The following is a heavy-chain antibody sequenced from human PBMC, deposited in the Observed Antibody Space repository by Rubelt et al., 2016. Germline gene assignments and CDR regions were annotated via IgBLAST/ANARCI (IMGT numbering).Heavy chain of an antibody. CDR1: EFSVSDYV. CDR2: MNHDGPYI. J-gene: IGHJ4*02. V-gene: IGHV3-74*01. CDR3: ARDLNYKIDY. Sequence: EVQLVESGGALVQPGGSLRLSCAVSEFSVSDYVMHWVRQVPGRGLEWVSRMNHDGPYINYADYVKGRFTISRANAKNTLYLQMNSLKVEDTAMYYCARDLNYKIDYWGQGTLVTVSS. D-gene: IGHD1-7*01.